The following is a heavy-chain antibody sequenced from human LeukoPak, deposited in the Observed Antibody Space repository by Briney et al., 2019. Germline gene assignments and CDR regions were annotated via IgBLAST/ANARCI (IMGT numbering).Heavy chain of an antibody. V-gene: IGHV1-18*01. D-gene: IGHD3-16*01. CDR2: ISAYNGNT. J-gene: IGHJ5*02. Sequence: GASVKVSCKASGYTFTSYGISWVRQAPGQGLEWMGWISAYNGNTNYAQKLQGGVTMTTDTSTSTAYMELRSLRSDDTAVYYCARAMITFGGVYNWFDPWGQGTLVTVSS. CDR3: ARAMITFGGVYNWFDP. CDR1: GYTFTSYG.